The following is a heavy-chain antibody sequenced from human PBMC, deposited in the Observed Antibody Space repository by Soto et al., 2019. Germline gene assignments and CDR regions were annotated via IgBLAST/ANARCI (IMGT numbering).Heavy chain of an antibody. D-gene: IGHD2-2*02. CDR1: GFTFSSYS. CDR2: ISSSSSFI. CDR3: ARDPLVVAPAAIGPSPRPPVTRGDAFDI. Sequence: GGSLRLSCAASGFTFSSYSMNWVRQAPGKGLEWVSSISSSSSFIYYADSVKGRFTISRDNAKNSLYLQMNSLRAEDTAVYYCARDPLVVAPAAIGPSPRPPVTRGDAFDIWGQGTLVTVSS. J-gene: IGHJ3*02. V-gene: IGHV3-21*01.